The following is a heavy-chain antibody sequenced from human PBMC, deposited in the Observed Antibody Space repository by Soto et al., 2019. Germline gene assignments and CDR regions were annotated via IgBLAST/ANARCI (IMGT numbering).Heavy chain of an antibody. J-gene: IGHJ4*02. V-gene: IGHV1-69*13. CDR3: AREGIAARHIFDY. D-gene: IGHD6-6*01. CDR2: IIPIFGTA. Sequence: GASVKVSCKASGGTFSSYAISWVRQAPGQGLEWMGGIIPIFGTANYAQKFQGRVTITADESTSTAYVELSSLRSEDTAVYYCAREGIAARHIFDYWGQGTLVTVSS. CDR1: GGTFSSYA.